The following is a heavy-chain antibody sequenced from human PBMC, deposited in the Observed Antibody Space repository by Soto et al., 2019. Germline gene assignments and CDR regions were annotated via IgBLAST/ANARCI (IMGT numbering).Heavy chain of an antibody. J-gene: IGHJ6*02. CDR3: ARRGRYCSSTSCSPADYYYYGMDV. V-gene: IGHV5-10-1*01. Sequence: PGESLKISCNGSGYSFTIYWISWVRQMPGKGLEWMGRIDPSDSYTNYSPSFQGHVTISADKSISTAYLQWSSLKASDTAMYYCARRGRYCSSTSCSPADYYYYGMDVWGQGTTVTVSS. CDR2: IDPSDSYT. D-gene: IGHD2-2*01. CDR1: GYSFTIYW.